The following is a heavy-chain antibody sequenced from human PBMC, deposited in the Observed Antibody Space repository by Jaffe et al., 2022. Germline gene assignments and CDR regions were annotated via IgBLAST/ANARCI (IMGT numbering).Heavy chain of an antibody. CDR1: GFGFSSYD. CDR3: AKLPERATTITGVVDL. CDR2: IRFDGSKK. D-gene: IGHD1-1*01. V-gene: IGHV3-30*02. J-gene: IGHJ4*02. Sequence: QVELVESGGGVVQPGGSLRLSCAASGFGFSSYDMHWVRQAPGKGLEWVAYIRFDGSKKYSADSMKGRFTISRDNSKNMLFLQMNSLRPEDTAVYYCAKLPERATTITGVVDLWGQGTLVTVSS.